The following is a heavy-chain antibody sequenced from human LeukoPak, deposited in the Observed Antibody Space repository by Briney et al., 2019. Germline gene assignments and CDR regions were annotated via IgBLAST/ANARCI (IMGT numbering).Heavy chain of an antibody. CDR2: INHSGST. V-gene: IGHV4-34*01. J-gene: IGHJ4*02. D-gene: IGHD6-6*01. Sequence: SETLSLTCAVYGGSFSGYYWSWIRQPPGKGLEWIGEINHSGSTNYNPSLKSRVTISVDTFKNQFSLKLSSVTAADTAVYYCARGLGYSSSLLPGGYWGQGTLVTVSS. CDR3: ARGLGYSSSLLPGGY. CDR1: GGSFSGYY.